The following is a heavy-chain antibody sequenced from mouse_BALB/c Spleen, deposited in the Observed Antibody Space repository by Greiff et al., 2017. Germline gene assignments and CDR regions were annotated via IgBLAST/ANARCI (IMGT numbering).Heavy chain of an antibody. J-gene: IGHJ4*01. Sequence: QVQLKQSGAELAKPGASVKMSCKASGYTFTSYWMHWVKQRPGQGLEWIGYINPSTGYTEYNQKFKDKATLTADKSSSTAYMQMSSLTSEDSAVYYCARDYGSSYGYAMEYWGQGTSVTVSS. CDR1: GYTFTSYW. CDR3: ARDYGSSYGYAMEY. V-gene: IGHV1-7*01. D-gene: IGHD1-1*01. CDR2: INPSTGYT.